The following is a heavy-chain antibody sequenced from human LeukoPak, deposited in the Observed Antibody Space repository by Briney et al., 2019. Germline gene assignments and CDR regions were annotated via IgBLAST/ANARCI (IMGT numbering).Heavy chain of an antibody. V-gene: IGHV4-34*01. Sequence: SETLSLTCAVYGGSFSGYYWSWIRQPPGKGLEWIGYIYHSGSTYYNPSLKSRVTISVDRSKNQFSLKLSSVTAADTAVYYCARDSKGDYVPDAFDIWGQGTMVTVSS. CDR3: ARDSKGDYVPDAFDI. CDR1: GGSFSGYY. D-gene: IGHD4-17*01. J-gene: IGHJ3*02. CDR2: IYHSGST.